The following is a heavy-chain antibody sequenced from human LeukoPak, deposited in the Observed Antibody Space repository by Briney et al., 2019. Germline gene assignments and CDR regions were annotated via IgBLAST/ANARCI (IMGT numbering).Heavy chain of an antibody. CDR3: AREGSSLSLAPNWYYFDY. CDR1: GGSISSGDYY. CDR2: TYYSGST. J-gene: IGHJ4*02. Sequence: SETLSLTCTVSGGSISSGDYYWSWIRQPPGKGLEWIGYTYYSGSTYYNPSLKSRVTISVDTSKNQFSLNLSSVTAADTAVYYCAREGSSLSLAPNWYYFDYWGQGTLVTVSS. V-gene: IGHV4-30-4*08. D-gene: IGHD1-1*01.